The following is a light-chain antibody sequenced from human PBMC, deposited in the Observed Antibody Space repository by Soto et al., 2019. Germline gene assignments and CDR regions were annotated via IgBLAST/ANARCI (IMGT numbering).Light chain of an antibody. CDR2: KAS. V-gene: IGKV1-5*03. Sequence: DIPLTHSLSTLSGSLLEGGGIXLQASQTISSWLAWYQQKPGKAPKLLIYKASTLKSGVPSRFSGSGSGTEFTLTISSLQPDDFATYYCQHYNSYSEAFGQGTKVDI. CDR3: QHYNSYSEA. J-gene: IGKJ1*01. CDR1: QTISSW.